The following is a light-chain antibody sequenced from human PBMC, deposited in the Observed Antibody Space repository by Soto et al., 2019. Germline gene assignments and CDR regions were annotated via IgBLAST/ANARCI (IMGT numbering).Light chain of an antibody. V-gene: IGKV3-15*01. CDR1: QSAHNN. Sequence: EIVMTQSPATLSVSPGERATLSCRASQSAHNNLAWYQQKPGQAPRLLIYLTSTRATGVPARFSGSGSGTAFSGPISSLLSEDFAFSVCQQYQWWPLTFVGGTKVEIQ. CDR2: LTS. J-gene: IGKJ4*01. CDR3: QQYQWWPLT.